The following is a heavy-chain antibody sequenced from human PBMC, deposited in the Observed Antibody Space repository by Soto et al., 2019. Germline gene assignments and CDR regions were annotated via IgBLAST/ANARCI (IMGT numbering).Heavy chain of an antibody. CDR1: GFTFNSYG. D-gene: IGHD3-22*01. CDR3: ARDSGYYWFDY. J-gene: IGHJ4*02. CDR2: ISAYNGNT. V-gene: IGHV1-18*01. Sequence: GVSVKVSCKASGFTFNSYGISWVRQAPGQGLEWMGWISAYNGNTNYAQKLQGRVTMTTDTSTSTAYMELRSLRSDDTAVYYCARDSGYYWFDYWGQGTLVTVSS.